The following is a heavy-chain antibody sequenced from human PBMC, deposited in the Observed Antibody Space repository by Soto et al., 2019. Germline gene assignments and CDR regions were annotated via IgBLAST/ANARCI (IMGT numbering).Heavy chain of an antibody. V-gene: IGHV1-18*01. CDR3: ARDGELEWLLFPDAFDI. D-gene: IGHD3-3*01. CDR1: GYTFTSYG. CDR2: ISAYNGNT. Sequence: ASVKVSCKASGYTFTSYGISWVRQAPGQGLEWMGWISAYNGNTNYAQKLQGRVTMTTDTSTSTAYMELRSLRSDDTAVYYCARDGELEWLLFPDAFDIWGQGTMVTASS. J-gene: IGHJ3*02.